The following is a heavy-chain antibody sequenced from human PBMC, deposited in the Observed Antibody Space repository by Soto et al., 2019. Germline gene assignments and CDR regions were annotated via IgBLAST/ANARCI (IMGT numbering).Heavy chain of an antibody. CDR2: IYYSGSI. J-gene: IGHJ5*02. CDR3: VRHRNQFDP. CDR1: NGSISSSDYY. Sequence: SETLSLTCTVSNGSISSSDYYWGWIRQPPGKGLEWIATIYYSGSIYYNPPLKGRISISVDTSKNQFSLKLSSVTAADTAVYYCVRHRNQFDPWGQGTLVTVSS. V-gene: IGHV4-39*01.